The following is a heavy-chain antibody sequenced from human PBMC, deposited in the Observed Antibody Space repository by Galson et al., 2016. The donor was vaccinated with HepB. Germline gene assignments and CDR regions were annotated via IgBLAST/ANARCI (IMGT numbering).Heavy chain of an antibody. Sequence: SLRLSCAASGFIFDDYSMHWVRQIPGKGLEWVSGINWNSAGVDYAGSVKGRFTISRDKNSLFLQMNSLRPEDTALYYCAKEDGGFNFDPWGQGTLVTVSS. V-gene: IGHV3-9*01. CDR1: GFIFDDYS. D-gene: IGHD2-15*01. CDR2: INWNSAGV. CDR3: AKEDGGFNFDP. J-gene: IGHJ5*02.